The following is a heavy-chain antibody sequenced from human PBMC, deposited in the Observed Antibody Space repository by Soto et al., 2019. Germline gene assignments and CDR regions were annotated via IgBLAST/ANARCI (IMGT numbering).Heavy chain of an antibody. J-gene: IGHJ6*02. CDR2: ISPYNGNT. CDR3: ARDQSFDRSYYYGIDV. Sequence: ASVKVSCKSSGYPFTHYGITWVRQAPGQGLEWMGWISPYNGNTNYGQTLQGRVTLTTDTSTSTVYMELRSLRSDDTAAYYCARDQSFDRSYYYGIDVWGQGTTVTVSS. V-gene: IGHV1-18*01. D-gene: IGHD3-10*01. CDR1: GYPFTHYG.